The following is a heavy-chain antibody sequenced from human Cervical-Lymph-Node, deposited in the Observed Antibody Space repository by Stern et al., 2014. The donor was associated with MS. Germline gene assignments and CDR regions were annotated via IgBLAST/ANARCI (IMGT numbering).Heavy chain of an antibody. CDR3: ALWLRVGRGYSFHH. D-gene: IGHD3-22*01. Sequence: QVTLRESGPTLVKPTQTLTLTCTFSGFSLNRDGEGVGWIRQPPGQALEWLALLYWDEDSRYSLSLKTRLTVTKDSSRNQVVLTMTNMDPVDTATFYCALWLRVGRGYSFHHWGQGTFVTVSS. CDR2: LYWDEDS. V-gene: IGHV2-5*02. CDR1: GFSLNRDGEG. J-gene: IGHJ4*02.